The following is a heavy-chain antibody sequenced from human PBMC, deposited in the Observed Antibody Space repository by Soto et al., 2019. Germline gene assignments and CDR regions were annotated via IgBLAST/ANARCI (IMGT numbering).Heavy chain of an antibody. V-gene: IGHV3-15*07. CDR1: SNAW. D-gene: IGHD1-26*01. CDR2: IKSKTDGGTT. J-gene: IGHJ6*02. Sequence: SNAWMNWVRQAPGKGLEWVGRIKSKTDGGTTDYAAPVKGRFTISRDDSKNTLYLQMNSLKTEDTAVYYCTTGSYYVYYYYGMDVWGQGTTVTVSS. CDR3: TTGSYYVYYYYGMDV.